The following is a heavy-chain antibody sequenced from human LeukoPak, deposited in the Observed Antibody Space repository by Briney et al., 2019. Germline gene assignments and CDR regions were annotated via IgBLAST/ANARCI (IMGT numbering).Heavy chain of an antibody. CDR1: GYTFTSYG. CDR2: ISAYNGNT. V-gene: IGHV1-18*01. D-gene: IGHD6-13*01. J-gene: IGHJ3*02. CDR3: ARPPGIAAAGTIGAFDI. Sequence: GASVKVSCKASGYTFTSYGISWVRQAPGQGLEWMGWISAYNGNTNYAQKLQGRVTMTTDTSTSTAYMELRSLRSDDTAVYYCARPPGIAAAGTIGAFDIWGQGTMVTVSS.